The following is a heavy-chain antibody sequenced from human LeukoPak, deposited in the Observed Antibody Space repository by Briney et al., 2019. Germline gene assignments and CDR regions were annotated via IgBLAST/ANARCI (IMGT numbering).Heavy chain of an antibody. Sequence: GGSLRLSCAASGFTFTSYSMSWVRQAPGKGLEWVSGTSDRGDYTYYADSVKGRFTISRDSSKNTLFPQMNSLRAEDTALYFRARKAQYNGHYPLDYWGQGTLVTVSS. CDR3: ARKAQYNGHYPLDY. CDR2: TSDRGDYT. V-gene: IGHV3-23*01. CDR1: GFTFTSYS. D-gene: IGHD1-7*01. J-gene: IGHJ4*02.